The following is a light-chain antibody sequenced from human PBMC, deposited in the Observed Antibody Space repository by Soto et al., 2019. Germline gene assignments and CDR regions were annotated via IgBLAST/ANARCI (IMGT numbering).Light chain of an antibody. V-gene: IGLV2-11*01. CDR1: SNDVGAYDH. CDR3: SSFAGTYSLYI. Sequence: QYALTQPLSVSGSPGQSVAISCTGTSNDVGAYDHVSWYQHSPDKAPKLLIFDVNKRPSGVPDRFSGSKSGNTASLTISGLQADDEAEYFCSSFAGTYSLYIFGSGTKVTVL. J-gene: IGLJ1*01. CDR2: DVN.